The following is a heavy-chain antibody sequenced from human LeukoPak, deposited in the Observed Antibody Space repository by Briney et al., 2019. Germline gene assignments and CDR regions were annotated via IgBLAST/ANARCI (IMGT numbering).Heavy chain of an antibody. CDR1: GYSFTSYW. Sequence: GESLKISCKGSGYSFTSYWIGWVRQMPGKGLEWMGIIYPGDSDTRYSPSFQGQVTISADKSISTAYLQWSSLKASDPAMYYCARHLEAYYDSSGSNWFDPWGQGTLVTVSS. V-gene: IGHV5-51*01. CDR3: ARHLEAYYDSSGSNWFDP. CDR2: IYPGDSDT. J-gene: IGHJ5*02. D-gene: IGHD3-22*01.